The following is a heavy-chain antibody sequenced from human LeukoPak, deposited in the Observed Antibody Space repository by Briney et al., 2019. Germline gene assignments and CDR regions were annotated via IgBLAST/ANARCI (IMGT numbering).Heavy chain of an antibody. D-gene: IGHD3-22*01. CDR3: ARDPYDTSANDAFDI. J-gene: IGHJ3*02. Sequence: PSETLSLTCTVSGGSISSSSYYWGWIRQPPGKGLEWIGSIYYSGSTYYNPSLKSRVTISVDTSKNQFSLKLSSVTAADTAVYYCARDPYDTSANDAFDIWGQGTMVSVSS. V-gene: IGHV4-39*02. CDR1: GGSISSSSYY. CDR2: IYYSGST.